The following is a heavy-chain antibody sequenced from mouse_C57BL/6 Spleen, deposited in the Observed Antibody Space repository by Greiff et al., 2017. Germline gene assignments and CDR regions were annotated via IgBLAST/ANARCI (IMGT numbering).Heavy chain of an antibody. CDR3: ARVITTAHWYFDV. CDR2: ISNLAYSI. J-gene: IGHJ1*03. CDR1: GFTFSDYG. V-gene: IGHV5-15*01. Sequence: EVNLVESGGGLVQPGGSLKLSCAASGFTFSDYGMAWVRQAPRKGPEWVAFISNLAYSIYYADTVTGRFTISRENAKNTLYLEMSSLRSEDTAMYYCARVITTAHWYFDVWGTGTTVTVSS. D-gene: IGHD1-1*01.